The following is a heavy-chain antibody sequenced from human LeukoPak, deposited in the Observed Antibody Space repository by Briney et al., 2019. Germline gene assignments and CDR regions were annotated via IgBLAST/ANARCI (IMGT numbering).Heavy chain of an antibody. D-gene: IGHD3-9*01. CDR1: GFTFDDYG. Sequence: GGSLRLSCAASGFTFDDYGMSWIRQAPGKGLEWVSYISSSGSTIYYADSVKGRFTISRDNSKNTLYLQMNYVRAEDTAVYYCARDMAYHDMLTGYEVSRFFDYWGQGTLVTVSS. CDR3: ARDMAYHDMLTGYEVSRFFDY. V-gene: IGHV3-11*01. J-gene: IGHJ4*02. CDR2: ISSSGSTI.